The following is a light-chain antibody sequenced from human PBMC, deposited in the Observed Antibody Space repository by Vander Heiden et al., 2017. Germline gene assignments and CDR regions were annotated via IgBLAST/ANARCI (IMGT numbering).Light chain of an antibody. CDR3: QGWDIRGDHRGV. Sequence: FALPPPRSVSEAPGQAARITCGGKNIGRKSVHWSQPKPGQAPVLVVSDDRHRRGGTPEGVAGSNSVTTATLTISRGEAGDEADDYCQGWDIRGDHRGVFGGGTKLTVL. V-gene: IGLV3-21*02. CDR1: NIGRKS. J-gene: IGLJ3*02. CDR2: DDR.